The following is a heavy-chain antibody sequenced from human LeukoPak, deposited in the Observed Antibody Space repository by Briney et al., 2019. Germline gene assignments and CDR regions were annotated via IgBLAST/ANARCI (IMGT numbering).Heavy chain of an antibody. CDR1: GFTFSSYS. D-gene: IGHD3-22*01. V-gene: IGHV3-21*01. Sequence: GGSLRLSCAASGFTFSSYSMNWVRQAPGQGLEWVSSISSSSSYIYYADSVKGRFTISRDNAKNSLYLQMNSLRAEDTAVYYCAGRGSEEYYYDSSGYVPDDYWGQGTLVTVSS. CDR2: ISSSSSYI. CDR3: AGRGSEEYYYDSSGYVPDDY. J-gene: IGHJ4*02.